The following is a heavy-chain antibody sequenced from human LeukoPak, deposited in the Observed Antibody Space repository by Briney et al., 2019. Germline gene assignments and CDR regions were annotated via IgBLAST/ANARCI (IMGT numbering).Heavy chain of an antibody. CDR3: ARDPAAALPRPH. CDR1: GFTFSSYE. J-gene: IGHJ1*01. Sequence: GGSLRLSCAASGFTFSSYEMNWVRQAPGKGLEWVSYISSSGSTIYYADSVKSRFTISRDNAKNSLYLQMNSLRAEDTAVYYCARDPAAALPRPHWGQGTLVTVSS. CDR2: ISSSGSTI. V-gene: IGHV3-48*03. D-gene: IGHD6-13*01.